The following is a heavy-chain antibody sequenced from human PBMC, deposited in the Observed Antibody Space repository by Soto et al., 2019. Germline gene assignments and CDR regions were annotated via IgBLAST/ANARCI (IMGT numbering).Heavy chain of an antibody. CDR1: GGSISSRGYY. CDR2: IYYSGST. CDR3: ATSNWFDP. J-gene: IGHJ5*02. Sequence: QLQLQESGPGLVKPSETLSLTCTVSGGSISSRGYYWGWIRQPPGKGLEWIGTIYYSGSTYYNPSXKSRGTISVDTSKNQFSLKLSSVTAADTAVYYCATSNWFDPWGQGTLVTVSS. V-gene: IGHV4-39*01.